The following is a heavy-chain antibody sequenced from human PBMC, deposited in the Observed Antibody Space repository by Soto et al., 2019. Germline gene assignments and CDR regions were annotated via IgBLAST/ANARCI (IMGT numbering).Heavy chain of an antibody. CDR1: GFTFSSYS. D-gene: IGHD2-2*01. Sequence: EVQLVESGGGLVKPGGSLRLSCAASGFTFSSYSMNWVRQAPGKGLEWVSSISSSSSYIYYADSVKGRFTISRDNAKNSLYLQMNSLGAEDTAVYYCAREDGYCSSTSCYYYYYYYYMDVWGKGTTVTVSS. V-gene: IGHV3-21*01. CDR3: AREDGYCSSTSCYYYYYYYYMDV. J-gene: IGHJ6*03. CDR2: ISSSSSYI.